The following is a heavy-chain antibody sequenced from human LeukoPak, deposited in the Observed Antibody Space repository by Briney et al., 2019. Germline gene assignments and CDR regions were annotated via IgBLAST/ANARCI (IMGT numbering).Heavy chain of an antibody. CDR1: GFTFSSYA. Sequence: GGSLRLSCAASGFTFSSYAIHWVRQAPGKGLEYVSAISSNGGSTYYANSVKGRFTISRDNSKNTLYLQMNSLRAEDTAVYYCANEGGSYFYFDYWGQGTLVTVSS. V-gene: IGHV3-64*01. D-gene: IGHD1-26*01. J-gene: IGHJ4*02. CDR2: ISSNGGST. CDR3: ANEGGSYFYFDY.